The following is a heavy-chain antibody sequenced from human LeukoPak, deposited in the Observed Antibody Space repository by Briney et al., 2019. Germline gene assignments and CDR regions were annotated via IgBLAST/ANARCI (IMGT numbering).Heavy chain of an antibody. CDR2: IYSGDSDT. D-gene: IGHD4-17*01. J-gene: IGHJ5*02. CDR3: ARHGHYGDYTVDP. CDR1: GYSFPSYW. Sequence: GESLKVSCKGSGYSFPSYWIGWVRQMPGKGVEWMVIIYSGDSDTRYRPSFEGQITISADKTVNTDYPQWSSLKASDTDMYYCARHGHYGDYTVDPWGQGTLVTVSS. V-gene: IGHV5-51*01.